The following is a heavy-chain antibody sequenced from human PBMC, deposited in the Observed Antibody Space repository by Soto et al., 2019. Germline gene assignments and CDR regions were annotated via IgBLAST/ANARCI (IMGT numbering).Heavy chain of an antibody. V-gene: IGHV1-18*01. J-gene: IGHJ5*02. CDR2: ISAYNGNT. CDR1: DYTITSYG. Sequence: GASVKVSCKASDYTITSYGISWVRQAPGQGLEWMGWISAYNGNTNYAQKLQGRVTMTTDTSTSTAYMELRSLRSDDTAVYYCARDGYYDSSGKWYNWFDPWGQGTLVTVSS. CDR3: ARDGYYDSSGKWYNWFDP. D-gene: IGHD3-22*01.